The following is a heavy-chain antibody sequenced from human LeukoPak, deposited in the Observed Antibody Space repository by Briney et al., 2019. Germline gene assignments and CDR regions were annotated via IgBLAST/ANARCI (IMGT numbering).Heavy chain of an antibody. V-gene: IGHV6-1*01. J-gene: IGHJ4*02. CDR1: GDSVSSNSAA. D-gene: IGHD3-10*01. CDR3: ARMVGLVSDF. CDR2: TYYRSKWHS. Sequence: SQALSLTCAISGDSVSSNSAAWNWIRQSPSRGLEWLGRTYYRSKWHSYYAPSVKSRITINPDTSKNQFSLQLKSVTPEDTAVYYCARMVGLVSDFWGQGTLVTVSS.